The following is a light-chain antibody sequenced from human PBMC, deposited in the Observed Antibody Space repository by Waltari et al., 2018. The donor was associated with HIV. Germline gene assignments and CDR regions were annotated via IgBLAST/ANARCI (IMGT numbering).Light chain of an antibody. J-gene: IGKJ4*01. CDR3: QQYYSPPLT. Sequence: DIVMTQSPDSLAVSLGERTTINCKSSQSVLYSSNNKNYLAWYQHKPGQPPKLLIYWASTRESGVPDRFSGSGSGRDFTLTISSLQAEDVVVYYCQQYYSPPLTFGGGTKVEIK. V-gene: IGKV4-1*01. CDR2: WAS. CDR1: QSVLYSSNNKNY.